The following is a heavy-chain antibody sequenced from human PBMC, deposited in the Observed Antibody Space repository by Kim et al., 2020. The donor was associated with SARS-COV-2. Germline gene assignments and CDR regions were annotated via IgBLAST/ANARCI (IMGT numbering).Heavy chain of an antibody. CDR2: IYHSGST. V-gene: IGHV4-39*01. CDR1: GDSISSSSYY. CDR3: AGLTVAAIRYGMDV. Sequence: SETLSLTCTVSGDSISSSSYYWGWIRQPPGKGLEWIGSIYHSGSTYYNPSLKSRVTISVDTSKNQFSLKLSSVTAADTAVYYCAGLTVAAIRYGMDVWGQGTTVTVSS. D-gene: IGHD2-15*01. J-gene: IGHJ6*02.